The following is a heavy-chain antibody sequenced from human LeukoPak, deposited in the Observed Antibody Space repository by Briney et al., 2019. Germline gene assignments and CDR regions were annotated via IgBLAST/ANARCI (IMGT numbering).Heavy chain of an antibody. J-gene: IGHJ4*02. CDR2: IYYSGST. Sequence: SETLSLTCTVSGGSISNYYWSWLRQPPGKGLEWIGYIYYSGSTNYNPSLKTRVSMSVDTSKNQFSLKLSSVTAADTAMYYCARRDGYNYDFDYWGQGTLVTVSS. V-gene: IGHV4-59*01. CDR3: ARRDGYNYDFDY. CDR1: GGSISNYY. D-gene: IGHD5-24*01.